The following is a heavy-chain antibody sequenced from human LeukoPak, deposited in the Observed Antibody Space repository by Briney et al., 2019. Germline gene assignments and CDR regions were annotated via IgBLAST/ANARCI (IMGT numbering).Heavy chain of an antibody. V-gene: IGHV3-30-3*01. CDR2: ISYDGSNK. CDR3: AREDTAMVC. Sequence: GGSLRLSCAASGFTFSSYAMHWVRQAPGKGLEWVAVISYDGSNKYYADSVKGRFTISRDNSKNTLYLQMNSLRAEDTAVYYCAREDTAMVCWGQGTLVTVSS. D-gene: IGHD5-18*01. J-gene: IGHJ4*02. CDR1: GFTFSSYA.